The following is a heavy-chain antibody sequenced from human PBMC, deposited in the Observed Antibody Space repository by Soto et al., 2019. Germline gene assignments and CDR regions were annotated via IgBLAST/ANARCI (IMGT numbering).Heavy chain of an antibody. Sequence: ASVKVSCKVSGYTLTELSMHWVRQAPGKGLEWMGGFDPEDGETIYAQKFQGRVTMTEDTSTDTAYMELSSLRSEDTAVYYCATHYDYYGAFDIWGQGTMGTVSS. D-gene: IGHD1-26*01. CDR2: FDPEDGET. CDR3: ATHYDYYGAFDI. V-gene: IGHV1-24*01. J-gene: IGHJ3*02. CDR1: GYTLTELS.